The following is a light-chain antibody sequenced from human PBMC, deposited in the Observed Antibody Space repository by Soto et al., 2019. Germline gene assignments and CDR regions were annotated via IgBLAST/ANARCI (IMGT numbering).Light chain of an antibody. CDR3: QHWADYSWT. J-gene: IGKJ1*01. CDR1: QRRTML. CDR2: KTS. Sequence: IHMTQCPSTLSASVGDRITITCRASQRRTMLLARYQQYPGKTPNGLIYKTSILVSGVPSTFRGSGSGAAFAFTFGSLLPDGFATYYYQHWADYSWTFGQGTKV. V-gene: IGKV1-5*03.